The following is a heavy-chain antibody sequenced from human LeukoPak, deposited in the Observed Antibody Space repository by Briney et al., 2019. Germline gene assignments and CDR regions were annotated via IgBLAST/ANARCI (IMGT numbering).Heavy chain of an antibody. CDR2: INHSGST. Sequence: SETLSLTCAVYGGSFSGYYWSWIRQPPGKGLEWIGEINHSGSTNYNPSLKSRVTISVDTSKNQFSLKLSSVTAADTAVYYCARGRVGYSSGWYLDYWGQGTLVTVSS. D-gene: IGHD6-19*01. CDR1: GGSFSGYY. J-gene: IGHJ4*02. CDR3: ARGRVGYSSGWYLDY. V-gene: IGHV4-34*01.